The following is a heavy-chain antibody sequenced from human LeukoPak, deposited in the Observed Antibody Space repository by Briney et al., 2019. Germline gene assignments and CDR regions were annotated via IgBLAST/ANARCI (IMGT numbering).Heavy chain of an antibody. CDR1: GFTFSSYW. V-gene: IGHV3-7*01. Sequence: GGSLRLSCAASGFTFSSYWMSWVRQAPGKGLEWVANIKQDGSEKYYVDSVKGRFTISRHNAKNSLYLQMNSLRAEDTAVYYCARDKVGGVVAASPFDPWGQGTLVTVSS. CDR2: IKQDGSEK. D-gene: IGHD2-15*01. CDR3: ARDKVGGVVAASPFDP. J-gene: IGHJ5*02.